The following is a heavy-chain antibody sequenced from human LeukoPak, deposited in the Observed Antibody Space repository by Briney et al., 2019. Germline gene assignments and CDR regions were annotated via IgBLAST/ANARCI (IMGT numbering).Heavy chain of an antibody. D-gene: IGHD3-16*01. CDR3: ARLYAGAYTLLDP. Sequence: PSETLSLTCTVSGGSISGFHWSWIRQPPVKALEYIGDVFYSGGTNYNSSLKSRLTISVDTSRNQFSLKLTSVTAADTAVYYCARLYAGAYTLLDPWGQGTLVAVSS. CDR1: GGSISGFH. V-gene: IGHV4-59*08. CDR2: VFYSGGT. J-gene: IGHJ5*02.